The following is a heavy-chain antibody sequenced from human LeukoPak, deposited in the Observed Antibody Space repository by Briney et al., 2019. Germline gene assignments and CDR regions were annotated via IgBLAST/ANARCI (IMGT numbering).Heavy chain of an antibody. Sequence: SGGSLRLYCAASGFPFSNYDMHWDRQATGEGLEWFSTIDSAGDTYYPGSVKGRFTISRENANNSLYLQMNSLRVGDTAVYFCARERSPYYYGMDVWGQGTTVTV. J-gene: IGHJ6*02. CDR2: IDSAGDT. V-gene: IGHV3-13*01. CDR1: GFPFSNYD. CDR3: ARERSPYYYGMDV. D-gene: IGHD3-16*01.